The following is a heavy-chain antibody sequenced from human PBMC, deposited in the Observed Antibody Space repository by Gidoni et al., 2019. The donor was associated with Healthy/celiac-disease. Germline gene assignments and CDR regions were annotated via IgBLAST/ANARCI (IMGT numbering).Heavy chain of an antibody. Sequence: EVQLVESGGGLVQPGGSLRLSCAASGFTFSSYAMSWVRQAPGKGLEWVSAISGSGGSTYYADSVKGRFTISRDNSKNTLYLQMNSLRAEDTAVYYCAKDPMNYYDSSGCCWFDPWGQGTLVTVSS. CDR2: ISGSGGST. D-gene: IGHD3-22*01. CDR1: GFTFSSYA. V-gene: IGHV3-23*04. J-gene: IGHJ5*02. CDR3: AKDPMNYYDSSGCCWFDP.